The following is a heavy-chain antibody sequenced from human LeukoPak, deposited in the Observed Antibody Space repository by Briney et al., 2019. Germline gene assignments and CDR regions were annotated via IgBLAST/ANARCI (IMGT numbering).Heavy chain of an antibody. CDR3: AREHKDGYSGYDYFDY. D-gene: IGHD5-12*01. CDR1: GGSISSGSYY. J-gene: IGHJ4*02. CDR2: IYTSGST. V-gene: IGHV4-61*02. Sequence: SETLSLTCTVSGGSISSGSYYWSWIRQPAGKGLEWIGRIYTSGSTNYNPSLKSRVTISVDTSKNQFSLKLSSVTAADTAVYYCAREHKDGYSGYDYFDYWGQGTLVTVSS.